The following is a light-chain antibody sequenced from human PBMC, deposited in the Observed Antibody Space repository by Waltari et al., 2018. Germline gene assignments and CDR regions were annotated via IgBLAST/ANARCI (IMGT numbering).Light chain of an antibody. CDR1: QSVSSN. V-gene: IGKV3D-15*01. CDR2: GAS. J-gene: IGKJ1*01. Sequence: EIVMTQSPATLSVSPGERATLSCRASQSVSSNLAWYQQKPGQAPRLLIYGASTRAPGISARCSGSGSGTEFTLTISSLQSEDFVVYYCQHFDNWPRWTFGQGTKVEIK. CDR3: QHFDNWPRWT.